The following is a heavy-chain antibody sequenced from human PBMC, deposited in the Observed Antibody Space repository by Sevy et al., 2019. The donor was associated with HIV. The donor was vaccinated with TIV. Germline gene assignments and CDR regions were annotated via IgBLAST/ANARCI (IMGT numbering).Heavy chain of an antibody. D-gene: IGHD3-10*01. CDR3: ARVSTMVEEVTYFFDY. V-gene: IGHV4-61*01. CDR1: GASVRSGNYY. J-gene: IGHJ4*02. CDR2: IHYRGST. Sequence: SETLSLTCGVSGASVRSGNYYWSWIRQAPGKGLVWIGYIHYRGSTNYTPSLKSRVTISVDTSKNQFSLRLISVTDADTAVYYCARVSTMVEEVTYFFDYWGQGTLVTVSS.